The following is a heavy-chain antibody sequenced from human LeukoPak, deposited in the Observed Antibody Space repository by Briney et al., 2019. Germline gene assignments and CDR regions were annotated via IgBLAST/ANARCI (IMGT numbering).Heavy chain of an antibody. J-gene: IGHJ4*02. CDR3: ARGAYYYDSSGLAPFDY. CDR2: IIPIFGTA. V-gene: IGHV1-69*05. Sequence: SVKVSCKASGGTFSSYAISWVRQAPGQGLEWMGGIIPIFGTASYTQKFQGRVTITTDESTSTAYMELSSLRSEDTAVYYCARGAYYYDSSGLAPFDYWGQGTLVTVSS. D-gene: IGHD3-22*01. CDR1: GGTFSSYA.